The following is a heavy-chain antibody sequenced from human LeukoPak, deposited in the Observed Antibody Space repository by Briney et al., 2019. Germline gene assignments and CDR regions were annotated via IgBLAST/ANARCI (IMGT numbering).Heavy chain of an antibody. CDR2: IYYSGST. V-gene: IGHV4-39*01. Sequence: PSETLSLTCTVSGGAISSSSYYWGWIRQPPGKGLEWIGSIYYSGSTYYNPSLKSRVTISVDTSKNQFPLKLSSVTAADTAVYYSAITRGSSTSRGAFDIWGQGTMVTVSS. CDR1: GGAISSSSYY. J-gene: IGHJ3*02. CDR3: AITRGSSTSRGAFDI. D-gene: IGHD2-2*01.